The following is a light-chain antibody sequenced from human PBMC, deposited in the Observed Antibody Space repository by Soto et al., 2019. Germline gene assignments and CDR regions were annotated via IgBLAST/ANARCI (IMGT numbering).Light chain of an antibody. J-gene: IGKJ2*01. CDR2: AAS. Sequence: DIQLTQSPSFLSASVGDRVTITCRASQGISSYLAWYQQKPGKAPKLLIYAASTLQSGVPSRFSGSGSGTEFNLTFSSLQPEDFATYYCQQLNSYPPYTFGQGTKLEIK. V-gene: IGKV1-9*01. CDR1: QGISSY. CDR3: QQLNSYPPYT.